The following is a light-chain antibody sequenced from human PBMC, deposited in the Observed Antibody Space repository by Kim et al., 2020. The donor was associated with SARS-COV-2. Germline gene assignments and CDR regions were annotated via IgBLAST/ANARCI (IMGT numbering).Light chain of an antibody. V-gene: IGLV10-54*04. CDR1: PTDVGNQR. Sequence: QTGTLTCTGEPTDVGNQRPAWLQQHQGRPPTHLAYRNDNRPSWLSARFAASRSGNTASLPITGLQPEDEADYYCSSWDSSLNYYVFGTGTKVTVL. CDR3: SSWDSSLNYYV. J-gene: IGLJ1*01. CDR2: RND.